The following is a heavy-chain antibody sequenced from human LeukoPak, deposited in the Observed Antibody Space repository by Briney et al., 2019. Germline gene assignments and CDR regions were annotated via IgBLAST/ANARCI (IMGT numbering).Heavy chain of an antibody. CDR2: INSNSGRT. Sequence: GASVKVSCKASGYTFTDYYLHWVRQAPGQGLEWMGWINSNSGRTHYIQDFQGRVTMTRDTSISTAYMELSRLRSDDTAVYYCARDIVVVPAAVNDAFDIWGQGTMVTVSS. J-gene: IGHJ3*02. CDR1: GYTFTDYY. V-gene: IGHV1-2*02. CDR3: ARDIVVVPAAVNDAFDI. D-gene: IGHD2-2*01.